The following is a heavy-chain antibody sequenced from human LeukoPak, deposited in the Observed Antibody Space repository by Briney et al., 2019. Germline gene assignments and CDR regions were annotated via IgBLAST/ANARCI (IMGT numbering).Heavy chain of an antibody. D-gene: IGHD2-15*01. Sequence: SETLSLTCTVSGGSMTRSNYYWSWIRQPAGKGLEWIGRIYTSGSTNYNPSLKSRVTISVDTSKNQFSLKLSSVTAADTAVYYCARQYCSGGSCYLGDNWFDPWGQGTLVTVSS. J-gene: IGHJ5*02. V-gene: IGHV4-61*02. CDR1: GGSMTRSNYY. CDR3: ARQYCSGGSCYLGDNWFDP. CDR2: IYTSGST.